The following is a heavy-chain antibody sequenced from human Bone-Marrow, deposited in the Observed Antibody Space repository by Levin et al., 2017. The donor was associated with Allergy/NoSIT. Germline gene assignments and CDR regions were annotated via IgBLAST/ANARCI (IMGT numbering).Heavy chain of an antibody. D-gene: IGHD1-26*01. V-gene: IGHV3-23*01. CDR2: ITSGSGGGI. J-gene: IGHJ4*02. Sequence: GGSLRLSCAASGFTFSSNAMSWFRQAPGKGREWVSHITSGSGGGIYYAHSVKGWFTISRDNSKSTLYLQMNSLRVDDTATYYGARGTYGSFDYWGQGTLVTVSS. CDR3: ARGTYGSFDY. CDR1: GFTFSSNA.